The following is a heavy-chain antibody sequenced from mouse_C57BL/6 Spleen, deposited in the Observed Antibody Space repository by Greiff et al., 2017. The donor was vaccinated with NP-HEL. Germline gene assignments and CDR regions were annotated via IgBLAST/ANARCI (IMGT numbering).Heavy chain of an antibody. CDR1: GYSITSGYY. Sequence: EVQLVESGPGLVKPSQALSLTCSVTGYSITSGYYWNWIRQFPGNKLEWMGYISYDGSNNYNPSLKNRISITRDTSKNQFFLKLNSVTSEDTATYYCAREFNDYDFDYWGPGTTLTVSS. D-gene: IGHD2-4*01. CDR3: AREFNDYDFDY. J-gene: IGHJ2*01. V-gene: IGHV3-6*01. CDR2: ISYDGSN.